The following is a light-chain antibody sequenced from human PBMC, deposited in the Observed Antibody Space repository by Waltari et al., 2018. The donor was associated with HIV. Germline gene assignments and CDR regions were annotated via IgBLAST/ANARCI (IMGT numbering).Light chain of an antibody. Sequence: YVLTQPPSVSVAPGEAARISCGGNNIEDKTVHWYQQKPGQAPVLGSYYKDDRPAGIPERFSGSNSQNTATLTISRVEAGDEADYYCQVWDDIIGPYVVFGGGTKLTVL. CDR1: NIEDKT. CDR3: QVWDDIIGPYVV. V-gene: IGLV3-21*04. J-gene: IGLJ3*02. CDR2: YKD.